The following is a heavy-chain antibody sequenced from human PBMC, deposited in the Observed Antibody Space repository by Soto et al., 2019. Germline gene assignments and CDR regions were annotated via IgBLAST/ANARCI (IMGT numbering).Heavy chain of an antibody. J-gene: IGHJ3*02. CDR2: IYYSGST. CDR1: GGSISSSSYY. CDR3: AALSRGEKALYAFDI. D-gene: IGHD3-10*01. Sequence: SETLSLTCTVSGGSISSSSYYWGWIRQPPGKGLEWIGSIYYSGSTYYNPSLKSRVTISVDTSKNQFSLKLSSVTAADTAVYYCAALSRGEKALYAFDIWGQGTMVTVSS. V-gene: IGHV4-39*01.